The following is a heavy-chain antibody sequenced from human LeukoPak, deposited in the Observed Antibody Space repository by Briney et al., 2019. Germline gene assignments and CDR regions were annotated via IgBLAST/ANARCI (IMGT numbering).Heavy chain of an antibody. Sequence: SETLSLTCTVSGGSISSSSYYWGWIRQPPGKGLEWIGSIYYSGSTYNNPSLKSRVTISVDTSKNQFSLKLSSVTAADTAVYYCARDHVILVGGVNWFDPWGQGTLVTVSS. D-gene: IGHD3-10*01. CDR3: ARDHVILVGGVNWFDP. V-gene: IGHV4-39*07. CDR1: GGSISSSSYY. J-gene: IGHJ5*02. CDR2: IYYSGST.